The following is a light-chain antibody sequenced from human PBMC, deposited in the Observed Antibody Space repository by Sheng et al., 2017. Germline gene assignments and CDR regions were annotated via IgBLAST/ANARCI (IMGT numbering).Light chain of an antibody. CDR3: QQFGGSPPHT. Sequence: EIVMTQSPATLSVSPGERATLSCRASQSVSSGSLAWYQQKPGQAPRLLIYGASSRATDIPDRFSGSGSGTDFTLTISRLEPEDFAVYYCQQFGGSPPHTFGQGTKLEIK. CDR2: GAS. V-gene: IGKV3-20*01. J-gene: IGKJ2*01. CDR1: QSVSSGS.